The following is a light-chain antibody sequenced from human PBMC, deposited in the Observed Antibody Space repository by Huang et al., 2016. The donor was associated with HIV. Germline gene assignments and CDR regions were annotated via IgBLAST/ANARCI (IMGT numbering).Light chain of an antibody. CDR1: QDIGDS. V-gene: IGKV1-NL1*01. CDR3: QQYYSTPYT. CDR2: VAS. J-gene: IGKJ2*01. Sequence: DIQMTQSPSSLSASVGDRVIITCRASQDIGDSFAWYQQKPGMAPNLLLFVASRLKIGVPSRFSGSGSGTDHTLTINSLQPEDFATYYCQQYYSTPYTFGQGTKLEIK.